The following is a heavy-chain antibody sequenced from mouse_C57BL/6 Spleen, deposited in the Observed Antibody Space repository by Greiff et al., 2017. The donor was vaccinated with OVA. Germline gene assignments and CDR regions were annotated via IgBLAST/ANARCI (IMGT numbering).Heavy chain of an antibody. CDR3: ARSSSYYGSNFDY. Sequence: VKLQQPGAELVMPGASVKLSCKASGYTFTSYWMHWVKQRPGQGLEWIGEIDPPDSYTNYNQKFKGKSTLTVDKSSSTAYMQLSSLTSEDSAVYYCARSSSYYGSNFDYWGQGTTLTVSS. J-gene: IGHJ2*01. V-gene: IGHV1-69*01. CDR1: GYTFTSYW. D-gene: IGHD1-1*01. CDR2: IDPPDSYT.